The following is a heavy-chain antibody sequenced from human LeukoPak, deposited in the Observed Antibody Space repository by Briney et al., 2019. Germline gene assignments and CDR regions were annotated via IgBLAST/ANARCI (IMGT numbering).Heavy chain of an antibody. J-gene: IGHJ4*02. V-gene: IGHV4-4*07. CDR1: GGSISSYY. D-gene: IGHD2-15*01. CDR2: IYTSGST. CDR3: ARVNILCSGGSCSTNIDY. Sequence: SETLSLTCTVSGGSISSYYWSWIRQPAGKGLEWIGRIYTSGSTNYNPSLKSRVTMSVDTFKNQFSLKLSSVTAADTAVYYCARVNILCSGGSCSTNIDYWGQGTLVTVSS.